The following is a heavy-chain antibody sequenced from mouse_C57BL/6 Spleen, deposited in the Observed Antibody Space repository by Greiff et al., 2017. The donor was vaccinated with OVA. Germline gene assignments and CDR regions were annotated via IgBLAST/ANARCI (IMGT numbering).Heavy chain of an antibody. J-gene: IGHJ3*01. Sequence: VQLQQSGPGLVQPSQSLSITCTVSGFSLTSYGVHWVRQSPGKGLEWLGVIWSGGSTDYNAAFISRLSISKDNSKSQVFFKMNSLQADDTAIYYCASMITTRFAYWGQGTLVTVSA. CDR1: GFSLTSYG. CDR2: IWSGGST. V-gene: IGHV2-2*01. CDR3: ASMITTRFAY. D-gene: IGHD2-4*01.